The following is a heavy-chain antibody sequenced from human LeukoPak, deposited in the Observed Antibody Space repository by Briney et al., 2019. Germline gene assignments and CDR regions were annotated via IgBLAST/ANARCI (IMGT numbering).Heavy chain of an antibody. CDR2: IIPILGIA. CDR3: ARDLTHIVVVTATRGGMDV. J-gene: IGHJ6*02. D-gene: IGHD2-21*02. V-gene: IGHV1-69*04. Sequence: ASVKVSCKVSGYTLTELSMHWVRQAPGQGLEWMGRIIPILGIANYAQKFQGRVTITADKSTSTAYMELSSLRSEDTAVYYCARDLTHIVVVTATRGGMDVWGQGTTVTVSS. CDR1: GYTLTELS.